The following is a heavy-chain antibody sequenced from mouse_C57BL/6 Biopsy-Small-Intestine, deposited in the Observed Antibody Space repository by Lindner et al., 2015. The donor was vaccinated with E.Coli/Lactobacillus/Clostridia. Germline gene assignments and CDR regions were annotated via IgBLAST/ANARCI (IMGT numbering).Heavy chain of an antibody. J-gene: IGHJ3*01. CDR3: ARGRGATITLDAFDI. D-gene: IGHD2-1*01. Sequence: SVKVSCKASGYTFTSYGISWVRQAPGQGLEWMGWISAFNGNTNYAQKLQGRVTMTTDTSTTTASMELRSLRSDDTAVYYCARGRGATITLDAFDIWGQGTVVTVSS. CDR2: ISAFNGNT. V-gene: IGHV1-81*01. CDR1: GYTFTSYG.